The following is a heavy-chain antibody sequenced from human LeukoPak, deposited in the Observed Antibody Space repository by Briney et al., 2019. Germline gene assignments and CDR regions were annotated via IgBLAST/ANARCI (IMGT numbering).Heavy chain of an antibody. D-gene: IGHD3-22*01. CDR3: ARVTGYMIEDYFDY. CDR2: IFYSGST. J-gene: IGHJ4*02. CDR1: GFTFSSYW. V-gene: IGHV4-59*01. Sequence: GSLRLSCAASGFTFSSYWMSWVRQPPGKGLEWIGNIFYSGSTYYSPSLKSRVTISLDTSRNQFSLKLNSVTAADTAVYYCARVTGYMIEDYFDYWGQGTLVTVSS.